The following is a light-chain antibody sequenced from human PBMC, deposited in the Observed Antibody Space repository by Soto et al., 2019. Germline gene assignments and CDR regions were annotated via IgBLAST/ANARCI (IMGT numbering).Light chain of an antibody. CDR3: QQRSNWPLEVT. V-gene: IGKV3-11*01. CDR2: DAS. CDR1: QSVSRY. Sequence: EIVLTQSPATLSLSPGERATLSCRASQSVSRYLAWYQQKPGQAPRLLIYDASKRATGIPARFSGSGSGTDFTLTISSLEAEDFAVYYCQQRSNWPLEVTFVQGTRLEIK. J-gene: IGKJ5*01.